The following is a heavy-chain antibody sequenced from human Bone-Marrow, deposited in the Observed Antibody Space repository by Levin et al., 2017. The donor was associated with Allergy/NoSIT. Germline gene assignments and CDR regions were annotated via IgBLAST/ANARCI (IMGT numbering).Heavy chain of an antibody. J-gene: IGHJ6*02. CDR3: ASAITIFGVVTSYGMDG. CDR2: ISYDGSNK. V-gene: IGHV3-30*03. CDR1: GFTFSSYG. D-gene: IGHD3-3*01. Sequence: GGSLRLSCAASGFTFSSYGMHWVRQAPGKGLEWVAVISYDGSNKYYADSVKGRFTISRDNSKNTLYLQMNSLRAEDTAVYYCASAITIFGVVTSYGMDGWGQGTTVTVSS.